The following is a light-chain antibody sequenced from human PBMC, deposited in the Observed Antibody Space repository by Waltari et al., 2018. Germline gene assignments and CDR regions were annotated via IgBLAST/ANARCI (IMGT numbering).Light chain of an antibody. CDR1: QSVSSD. CDR3: QQYNNWSPLT. CDR2: GAS. J-gene: IGKJ4*01. Sequence: TLSVSAGERATLSCRASQSVSSDLAWYQQKPGQAPRLLIYGASTRAPGIPARFSGRGSGTEFSLTISSLQSEDFAIYYCQQYNNWSPLTFGGGTKVEIK. V-gene: IGKV3-15*01.